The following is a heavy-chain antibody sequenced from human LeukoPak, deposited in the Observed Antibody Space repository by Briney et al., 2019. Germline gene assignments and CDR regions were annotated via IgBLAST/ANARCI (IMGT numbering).Heavy chain of an antibody. J-gene: IGHJ5*02. CDR3: ARDGYYYDSSGNNWFDP. CDR2: ISAYNGNT. D-gene: IGHD3-22*01. V-gene: IGHV1-18*01. CDR1: GYTFTSYG. Sequence: GASVKVSCKASGYTFTSYGISWVRQAPGQGLEWMGWISAYNGNTNYAQKFQGRVTITADESTSTACMELSSLRSEDTAVYYCARDGYYYDSSGNNWFDPWGQGTLVTVSS.